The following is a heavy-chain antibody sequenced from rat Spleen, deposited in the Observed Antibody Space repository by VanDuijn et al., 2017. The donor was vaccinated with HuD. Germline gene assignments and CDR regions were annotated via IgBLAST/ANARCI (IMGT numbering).Heavy chain of an antibody. J-gene: IGHJ2*01. V-gene: IGHV3-3*01. CDR1: GYSITSSYK. CDR3: ARYHYSSYMAYYFDY. Sequence: EVQLQESGPGLVKPSQSLSLTCSVTGYSITSSYKWNWIRKFPGNKLEWMGYIDSAGSTNYNPSLKSRISITRDTSKNQFFLQLNSVTTEDTATYYCARYHYSSYMAYYFDYWGQGVMVTVSS. CDR2: IDSAGST. D-gene: IGHD1-2*01.